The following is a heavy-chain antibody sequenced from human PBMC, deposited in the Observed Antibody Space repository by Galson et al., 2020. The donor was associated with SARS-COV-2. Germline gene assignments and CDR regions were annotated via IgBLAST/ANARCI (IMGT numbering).Heavy chain of an antibody. CDR2: IYYRGRT. D-gene: IGHD3-3*01. CDR3: ARALGRITIFGVVIINYFDY. CDR1: GGSISSAGYY. J-gene: IGHJ4*02. V-gene: IGHV4-31*03. Sequence: SETLSLTCTVSGGSISSAGYYWSWIRQHPAKGLEWIGYIYYRGRTYYNPSLKSRVTISVDTSKNQFSLKLSSVTAADTPVYYCARALGRITIFGVVIINYFDYWGQGTLVTVSS.